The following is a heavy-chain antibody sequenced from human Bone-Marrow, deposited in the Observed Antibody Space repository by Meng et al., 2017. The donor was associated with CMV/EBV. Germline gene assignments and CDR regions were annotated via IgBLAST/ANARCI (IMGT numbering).Heavy chain of an antibody. V-gene: IGHV1-8*03. CDR1: RYTFTSYD. J-gene: IGHJ4*02. CDR3: ARNLQSGSYFKFDY. D-gene: IGHD1-26*01. Sequence: KASRYTFTSYDLNWVRQATGQGLEWMGWMNPNSGNTGYAQKFQGRVTITRNTSISTAYMELSSLRSEDTAVYYCARNLQSGSYFKFDYWGQGTLVTVSS. CDR2: MNPNSGNT.